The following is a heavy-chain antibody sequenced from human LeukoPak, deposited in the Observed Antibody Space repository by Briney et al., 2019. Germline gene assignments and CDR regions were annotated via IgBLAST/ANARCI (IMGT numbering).Heavy chain of an antibody. CDR2: INHSGST. CDR1: GGSFSGYY. CDR3: ARTLWRSYFDY. Sequence: SETLSLTCAVYGGSFSGYYWSWIRQPPGKGLEWIGEINHSGSTNYNPSLKSRVTISVDTSKNQFSLKLSSVTAADTAVYYCARTLWRSYFDYWGQGTLVTVSS. D-gene: IGHD3-16*01. J-gene: IGHJ4*02. V-gene: IGHV4-34*01.